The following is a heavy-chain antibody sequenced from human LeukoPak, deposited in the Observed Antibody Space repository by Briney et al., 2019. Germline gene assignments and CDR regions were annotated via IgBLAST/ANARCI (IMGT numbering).Heavy chain of an antibody. V-gene: IGHV3-23*01. CDR2: ISGSGGST. CDR3: AKDGLDHDY. CDR1: RFTFSSYA. D-gene: IGHD2-2*03. Sequence: GGSLRLSCAASRFTFSSYAMSWVRQAPGKGLEWVSSISGSGGSTYYADSVKGRFTISRDNSKKTLYLQMNSLRAEDTAVYYCAKDGLDHDYWGQGTLVTVSS. J-gene: IGHJ4*02.